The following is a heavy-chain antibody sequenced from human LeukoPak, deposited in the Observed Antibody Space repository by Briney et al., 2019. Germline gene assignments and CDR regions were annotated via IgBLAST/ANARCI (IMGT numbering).Heavy chain of an antibody. CDR1: GFTFSSYA. J-gene: IGHJ4*02. V-gene: IGHV3-23*01. Sequence: TGGSLRLSCAASGFTFSSYAMSWVRQAPGKGLEWVSAISGSGGSTYYADSVKGRFTISRDNSKNTLYLQMNSLRAEDTAVYYCARGSSSYTKSHTDYWGQGTLVTVSS. CDR2: ISGSGGST. D-gene: IGHD3-16*02. CDR3: ARGSSSYTKSHTDY.